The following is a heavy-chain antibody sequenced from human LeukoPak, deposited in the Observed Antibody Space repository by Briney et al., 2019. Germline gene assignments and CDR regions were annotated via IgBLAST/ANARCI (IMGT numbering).Heavy chain of an antibody. Sequence: SGTLSLTCSVSGASIYTSAYNWGWIRQPPGKGLEWTGSIYHSGSSYDNPSLQSRLTLSIDTSRNQFSLTLKSVTAADSGVYFCAREMLYDSTAYYLWGQGTVVTVSS. CDR2: IYHSGSS. CDR3: AREMLYDSTAYYL. J-gene: IGHJ4*02. V-gene: IGHV4-39*01. D-gene: IGHD3-22*01. CDR1: GASIYTSAYN.